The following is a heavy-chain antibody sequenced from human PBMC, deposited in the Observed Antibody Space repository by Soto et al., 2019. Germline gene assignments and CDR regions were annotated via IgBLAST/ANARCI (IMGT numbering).Heavy chain of an antibody. CDR2: VSCGGHST. J-gene: IGHJ4*02. V-gene: IGHV3-23*01. D-gene: IGHD4-17*01. Sequence: GGSLRLSCAASGFTFNTYAMTWVRQAPGEGLEWVSTVSCGGHSTYYADSVKGRFTISRDNSKKTVFLQMNSLRAEDTAVYYCAKVAPYVDADFDXWGQGTLVTVSX. CDR1: GFTFNTYA. CDR3: AKVAPYVDADFDX.